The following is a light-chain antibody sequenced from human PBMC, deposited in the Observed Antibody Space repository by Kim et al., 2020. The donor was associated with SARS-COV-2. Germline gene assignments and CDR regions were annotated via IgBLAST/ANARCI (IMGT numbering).Light chain of an antibody. CDR2: DAS. J-gene: IGKJ4*01. CDR3: QQYGASSLT. CDR1: QSVSNSR. Sequence: EIVLTQSPSTLSLSPGERATLSCRASQSVSNSRLAWYQQKPGQAPRLLIYDASSRATGITDRFSGSESGTDFTLTISRLEPEDFAVYYCQQYGASSLTFGGGTKVDIK. V-gene: IGKV3-20*01.